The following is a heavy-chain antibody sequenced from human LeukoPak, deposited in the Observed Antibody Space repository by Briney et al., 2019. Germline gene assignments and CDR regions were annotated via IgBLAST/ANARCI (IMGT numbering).Heavy chain of an antibody. J-gene: IGHJ4*02. CDR2: INTYNGHT. Sequence: GASVKVSCKTSGYTFTEYGITWVRQAPGPGLEWLGWINTYNGHTDYLQKLQGRVTMTTDTSTSTAYMELTSLTSDDTAIYYCARLNPGGIVVAGRNPSDHWGQGTLVTVSS. CDR1: GYTFTEYG. CDR3: ARLNPGGIVVAGRNPSDH. D-gene: IGHD6-19*01. V-gene: IGHV1-18*01.